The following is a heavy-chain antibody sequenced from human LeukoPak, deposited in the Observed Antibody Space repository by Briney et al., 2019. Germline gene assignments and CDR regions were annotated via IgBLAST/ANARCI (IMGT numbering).Heavy chain of an antibody. Sequence: SESLSLTCAVYGGSFSGYYWSWIRQPPGKGLEWIGEINHSGSTNYNPSLKSRVTISVDTSKNQFSLKLSSVTAADTAVYYCARVSGSYYRANYYYGMDVWGQGTTVTVSS. CDR3: ARVSGSYYRANYYYGMDV. D-gene: IGHD1-26*01. J-gene: IGHJ6*02. V-gene: IGHV4-34*01. CDR2: INHSGST. CDR1: GGSFSGYY.